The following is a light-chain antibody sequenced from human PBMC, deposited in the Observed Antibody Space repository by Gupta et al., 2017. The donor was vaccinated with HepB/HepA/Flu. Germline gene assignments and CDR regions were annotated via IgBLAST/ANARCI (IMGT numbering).Light chain of an antibody. J-gene: IGLJ2*01. CDR2: EDS. CDR3: QVGESNNGHVV. V-gene: IGLV3-21*03. Sequence: SYLLTQQPSVSVALGNTARITCGGDNIGEKSVHWYQQKPGQAPVVILYEDSERPSGIAERFSGSNSGNTATVTNSRVEVGNEAGYDCQVGESNNGHVVLGGGTKLTVL. CDR1: NIGEKS.